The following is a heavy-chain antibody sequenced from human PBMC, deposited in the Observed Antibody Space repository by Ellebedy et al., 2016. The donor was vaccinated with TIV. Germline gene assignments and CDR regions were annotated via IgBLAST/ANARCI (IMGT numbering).Heavy chain of an antibody. Sequence: ASVKVSCXASGYTFTSYFIHWVRQAPGQGLEWMGRIHITTSSTIHAQTFHDRLTMTRDTSSSTVYMELSSLRSEDTAVYYCVRDGHRWNFDYWGPGTLVTVSS. D-gene: IGHD1-1*01. CDR2: IHITTSST. CDR1: GYTFTSYF. V-gene: IGHV1-46*01. CDR3: VRDGHRWNFDY. J-gene: IGHJ4*02.